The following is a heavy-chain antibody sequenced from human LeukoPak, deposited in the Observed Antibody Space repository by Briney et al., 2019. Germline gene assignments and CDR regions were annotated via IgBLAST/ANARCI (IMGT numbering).Heavy chain of an antibody. J-gene: IGHJ4*02. D-gene: IGHD3-10*01. CDR1: GYTFTNYG. CDR2: ISAYNGNT. CDR3: ARPSGGTRTDYFDY. Sequence: ASVKVSCKASGYTFTNYGISWMRQAPGQGLEWMGWISAYNGNTNYAQKLQGRVTMTTDTSTSTAYMELRSLRSDDTAVYYCARPSGGTRTDYFDYWGQGTPVTVSS. V-gene: IGHV1-18*01.